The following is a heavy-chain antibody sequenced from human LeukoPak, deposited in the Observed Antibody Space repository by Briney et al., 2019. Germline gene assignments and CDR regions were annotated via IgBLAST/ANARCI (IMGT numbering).Heavy chain of an antibody. CDR2: IYYSGST. CDR1: GGSISSYY. D-gene: IGHD6-13*01. Sequence: SETLSLTCTVSGGSISSYYWSWIRQPPGKGLEWIGYIYYSGSTNYNPSLKSRVTISVDTSKNQFSLKLSSVTAADTAVYYCARAGGSSSGGFDPWGQGTLVTVSS. V-gene: IGHV4-59*12. J-gene: IGHJ5*02. CDR3: ARAGGSSSGGFDP.